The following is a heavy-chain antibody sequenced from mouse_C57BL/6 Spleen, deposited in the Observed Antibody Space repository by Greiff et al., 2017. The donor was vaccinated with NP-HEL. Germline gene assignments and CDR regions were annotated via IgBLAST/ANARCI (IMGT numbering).Heavy chain of an antibody. J-gene: IGHJ1*03. V-gene: IGHV1-52*01. Sequence: VQLQQPGAELVRPGSSVKLSCKASGYTFTSYWMHWVKQRPIQGLEWIGNIDPSDSETHYNQKFKDKATLTVDKSSSTAYMQLSSLTSEDSAVYYCAREKIHYYGSSYVGYFDVWGTGTTVTVSS. CDR1: GYTFTSYW. CDR3: AREKIHYYGSSYVGYFDV. D-gene: IGHD1-1*01. CDR2: IDPSDSET.